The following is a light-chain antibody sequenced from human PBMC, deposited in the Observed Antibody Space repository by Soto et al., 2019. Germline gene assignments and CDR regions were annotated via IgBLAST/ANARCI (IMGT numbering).Light chain of an antibody. CDR1: QCIIDY. J-gene: IGKJ1*01. V-gene: IGKV1-27*01. Sequence: DIQMTQSPSSLSASVGDRVTITCRASQCIIDYVAWYQHKPWKPPKLLIYAASTWQSGVPSRFSGSGSGTYFSLTISSLQAEDVATYFCQKYNSAPQTFGQGTKGEVK. CDR3: QKYNSAPQT. CDR2: AAS.